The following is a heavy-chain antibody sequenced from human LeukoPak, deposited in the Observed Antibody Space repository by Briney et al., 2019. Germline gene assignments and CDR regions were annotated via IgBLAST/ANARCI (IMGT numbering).Heavy chain of an antibody. V-gene: IGHV1-2*02. CDR3: ARVLGTMVRGVILY. D-gene: IGHD3-10*01. Sequence: ASVKVSCKASGYTFTGYYMHWVRQAPGQGLEWMGWINPNSGGTNYAQKFQGRVTMTRDTSISTAYMELSRLRSDDTAVYYCARVLGTMVRGVILYWGQGTLVTVSS. J-gene: IGHJ4*02. CDR1: GYTFTGYY. CDR2: INPNSGGT.